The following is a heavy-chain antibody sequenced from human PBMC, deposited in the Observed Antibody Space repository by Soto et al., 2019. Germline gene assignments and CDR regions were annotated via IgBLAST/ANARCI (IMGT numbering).Heavy chain of an antibody. V-gene: IGHV3-30*18. CDR3: AKDQGWYYYDSSGHAAFDY. CDR1: GFTFSSYG. D-gene: IGHD3-22*01. CDR2: ISYDGSNK. J-gene: IGHJ4*02. Sequence: QVQLVESGGGVVQPGRSLRLSCAASGFTFSSYGMHWVRQAPGKGLEWVAVISYDGSNKYYADSVKGRFTISRDNSKNTLYLQMNSLRAEDTAVYYCAKDQGWYYYDSSGHAAFDYWGQGTLVTVSS.